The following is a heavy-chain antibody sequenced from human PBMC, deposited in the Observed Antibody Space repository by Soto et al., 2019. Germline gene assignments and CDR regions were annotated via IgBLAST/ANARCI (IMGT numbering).Heavy chain of an antibody. J-gene: IGHJ4*02. CDR1: GGGFSGDA. V-gene: IGHV1-69*13. CDR2: IIPIFGTA. CDR3: ARPASEYYYDSSGYSFDY. Sequence: SVKGSWKAAGGGFSGDAISWVRQAPGQGLEWMGGIIPIFGTANYAQKFQGRVTITADESTSTAYMELSSLRSEDTAVYYCARPASEYYYDSSGYSFDYWGQGTLVTVPS. D-gene: IGHD3-22*01.